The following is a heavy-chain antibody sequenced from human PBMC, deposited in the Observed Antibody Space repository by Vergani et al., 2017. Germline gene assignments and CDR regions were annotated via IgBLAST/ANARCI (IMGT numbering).Heavy chain of an antibody. Sequence: QVQLVESGGGVVQRGGSLRLSCATSGFTLSNYDMQWIRQRPVKGLEFVAFIQFDGSNQYYADSVKGRFTLSRDFSKNTLYLQMNSLRTDDTATYYCAKHFRGWGIDYWCQGTQVIVSS. CDR2: IQFDGSNQ. D-gene: IGHD3-16*01. V-gene: IGHV3-30*02. CDR1: GFTLSNYD. J-gene: IGHJ4*02. CDR3: AKHFRGWGIDY.